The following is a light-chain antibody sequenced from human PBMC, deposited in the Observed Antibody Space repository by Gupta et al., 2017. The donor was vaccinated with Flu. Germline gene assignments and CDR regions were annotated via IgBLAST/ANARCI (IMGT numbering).Light chain of an antibody. V-gene: IGKV3-11*01. J-gene: IGKJ2*01. CDR1: QSVSTY. Sequence: EIELSQSPATLSLSPGERATLSCRASQSVSTYLAWYQKKPGQAPRLLIYDASNRATGIPARFSGSGSGTNFTLTISSLEPEDFAVYYCQKRSNWPPYTFRQETRLEI. CDR3: QKRSNWPPYT. CDR2: DAS.